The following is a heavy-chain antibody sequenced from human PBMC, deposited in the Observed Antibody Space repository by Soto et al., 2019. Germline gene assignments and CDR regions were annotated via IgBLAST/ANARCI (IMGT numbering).Heavy chain of an antibody. Sequence: EVQLLESGGDLVQPGGSLRLSCAACGLTFSSYAMSWVRQAPGKGLEWVSVISGSGGYTDYADSVKGRFTISRDNSKNTLYLQMNSLRAEDTALYYCAKRFRGVLLNPEVDWGQGTLVTVSS. CDR3: AKRFRGVLLNPEVD. J-gene: IGHJ4*02. D-gene: IGHD3-10*01. CDR1: GLTFSSYA. V-gene: IGHV3-23*01. CDR2: ISGSGGYT.